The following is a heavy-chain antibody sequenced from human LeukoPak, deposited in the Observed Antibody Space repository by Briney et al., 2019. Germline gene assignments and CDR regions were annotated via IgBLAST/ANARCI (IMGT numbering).Heavy chain of an antibody. CDR2: INSDGSAT. CDR3: ARGPNSNWSGLDF. D-gene: IGHD6-6*01. V-gene: IGHV3-74*01. Sequence: PGGSLRLSCAASGFTFGSPWMHWVRQAPGKGLVWVSRINSDGSATAYADSVKGRFTVSRDNAKNTLYLQVNNLRAEDTAVYYCARGPNSNWSGLDFWGQGTLLTVSS. J-gene: IGHJ4*02. CDR1: GFTFGSPW.